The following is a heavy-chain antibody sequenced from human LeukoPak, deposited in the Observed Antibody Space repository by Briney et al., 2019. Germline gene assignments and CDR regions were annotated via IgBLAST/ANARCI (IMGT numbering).Heavy chain of an antibody. J-gene: IGHJ5*02. D-gene: IGHD3-10*01. CDR2: ISSSSSYT. V-gene: IGHV3-11*06. Sequence: GGSLRLSCAASGFTFSDYYMSWIRQAPGKGLEWVSYISSSSSYTNYADSVKGRFTISRDNAKNSLYLQMNSLRAEDTAVYYCGRDLCYYGSGSYCNGYNWFDPWGQGTLVTVSS. CDR3: GRDLCYYGSGSYCNGYNWFDP. CDR1: GFTFSDYY.